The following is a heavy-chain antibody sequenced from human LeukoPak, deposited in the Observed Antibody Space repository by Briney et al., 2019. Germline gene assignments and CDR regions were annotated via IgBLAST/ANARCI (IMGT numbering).Heavy chain of an antibody. CDR2: ISSSSSYI. V-gene: IGHV3-21*01. CDR3: AILADYDAFDI. Sequence: GGSLRLSCAASGFTFGSYSMNWSRQAPGKGLEWVSSISSSSSYIYYADSVKGRFTISRDNAKNSLYLQMNSLRAEDTAVYYCAILADYDAFDIWGQGTMVTVPS. J-gene: IGHJ3*02. D-gene: IGHD2-15*01. CDR1: GFTFGSYS.